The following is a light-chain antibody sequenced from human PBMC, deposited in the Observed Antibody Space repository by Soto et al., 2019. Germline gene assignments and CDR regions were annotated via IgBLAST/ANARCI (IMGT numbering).Light chain of an antibody. J-gene: IGKJ5*01. CDR3: QQYGTSEII. V-gene: IGKV3-20*01. CDR2: DTS. CDR1: QSLTNSF. Sequence: FVLTQSPGTLSLSPVERATLSCRASQSLTNSFIAWYQQRPGQAPRLLIYDTSSRASGIPDRFSGSGSGTDFTLTISRLETEDFAVFYCQQYGTSEIIFGQGTRLEIK.